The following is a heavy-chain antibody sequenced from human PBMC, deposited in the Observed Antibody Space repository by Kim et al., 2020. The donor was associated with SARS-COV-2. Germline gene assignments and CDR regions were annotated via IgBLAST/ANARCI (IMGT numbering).Heavy chain of an antibody. Sequence: NYAQKLQGRVTMTTDTSTSTAYMELRSLRSDDTAVYYCARDTEGSGPFDYWGQGTLVTVSS. D-gene: IGHD6-19*01. V-gene: IGHV1-18*01. CDR3: ARDTEGSGPFDY. J-gene: IGHJ4*02.